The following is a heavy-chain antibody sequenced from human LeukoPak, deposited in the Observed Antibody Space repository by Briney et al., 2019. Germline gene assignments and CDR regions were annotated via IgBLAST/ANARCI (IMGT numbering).Heavy chain of an antibody. J-gene: IGHJ5*02. CDR1: GYTFTAYF. CDR3: ARGYCRGVSCYWLDL. CDR2: INPNTGGT. D-gene: IGHD2-15*01. Sequence: ASVTVPYLASGYTFTAYFMHWVRQAPGQGLEWMGWINPNTGGTNYAQNFQGRVTMTRDTSISTAYMELSRLTSDDTAAYYCARGYCRGVSCYWLDLSRQATVITDSS. V-gene: IGHV1-2*02.